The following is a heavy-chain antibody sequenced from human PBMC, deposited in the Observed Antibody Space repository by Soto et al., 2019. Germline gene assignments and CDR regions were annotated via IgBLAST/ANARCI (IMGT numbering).Heavy chain of an antibody. Sequence: AASVKVCCKASGGTFSSYAISWVRQAPGQGLEWMGGIIPIFGTANYAQKFQGRVTSTADESTGTAYMELSSLRSEDTAVYYCADSSAAISYYYGMDVWGQGTTVTAP. V-gene: IGHV1-69*13. CDR1: GGTFSSYA. CDR3: ADSSAAISYYYGMDV. J-gene: IGHJ6*02. D-gene: IGHD2-2*01. CDR2: IIPIFGTA.